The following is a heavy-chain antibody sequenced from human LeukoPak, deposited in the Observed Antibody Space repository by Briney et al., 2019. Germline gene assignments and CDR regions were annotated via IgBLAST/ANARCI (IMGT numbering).Heavy chain of an antibody. J-gene: IGHJ6*03. V-gene: IGHV4-59*01. Sequence: SETLSLTCTVSGDSISPYYWSWVRQPPGKGLEWIAYIFYNGNTNYNPSLKSRVTISLDTSKKQDSLKVSSVTAADTAVYYCARGGSSYMDVWGKGTTVTVSS. CDR1: GDSISPYY. CDR3: ARGGSSYMDV. CDR2: IFYNGNT.